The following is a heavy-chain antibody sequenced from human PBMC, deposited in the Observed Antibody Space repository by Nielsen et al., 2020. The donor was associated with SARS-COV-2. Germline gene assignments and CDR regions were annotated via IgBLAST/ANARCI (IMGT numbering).Heavy chain of an antibody. J-gene: IGHJ4*02. CDR3: ARHVGSSWYIDY. D-gene: IGHD6-13*01. CDR1: GYSFTSYW. Sequence: GESLKLSCKGSGYSFTSYWIGWVRQMPGKGLEWMGIIYPGDSDTSYSPSFQGQVTISADKSISTAYLQWSRLKASYTAMYYCARHVGSSWYIDYWGQGTLVTVSS. V-gene: IGHV5-51*01. CDR2: IYPGDSDT.